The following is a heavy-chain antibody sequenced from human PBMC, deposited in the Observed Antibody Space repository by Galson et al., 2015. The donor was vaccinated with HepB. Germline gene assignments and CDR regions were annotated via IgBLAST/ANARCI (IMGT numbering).Heavy chain of an antibody. Sequence: SLRLSCAASGFTFSNYAMNWVRQAPGKGLEWVSAISDSGGSTYYADSVKGRFTISRDNSKKTLYLQMNSLRVEDTAVYYCAKNRDWDWYDALDIWGQGTMVTVSS. J-gene: IGHJ3*02. CDR3: AKNRDWDWYDALDI. CDR1: GFTFSNYA. CDR2: ISDSGGST. V-gene: IGHV3-23*01. D-gene: IGHD3-9*01.